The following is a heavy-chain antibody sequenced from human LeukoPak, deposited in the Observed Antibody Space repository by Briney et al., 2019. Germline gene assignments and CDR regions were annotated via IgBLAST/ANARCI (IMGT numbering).Heavy chain of an antibody. Sequence: PGGSLRLSCAASGFTFSNYNMNWVRQAPGKGLEWVSYVSYSSTTIYYADSVKGRFTISRDNAKNSLYLQMNSLRDEDTAVYYCARDFSGFCSGGSCYGSIDLWGQGTLVTVSS. CDR2: VSYSSTTI. CDR3: ARDFSGFCSGGSCYGSIDL. CDR1: GFTFSNYN. V-gene: IGHV3-48*02. D-gene: IGHD2-15*01. J-gene: IGHJ5*02.